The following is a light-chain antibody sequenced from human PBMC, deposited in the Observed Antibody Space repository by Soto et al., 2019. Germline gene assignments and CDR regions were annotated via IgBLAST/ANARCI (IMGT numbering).Light chain of an antibody. J-gene: IGKJ1*01. CDR2: GAS. CDR3: QQYGRSPPTWT. Sequence: EIVLTQSPGILSLSPGERATLSCRASQSVSSSYLAWHQQKPGQAPRLLIYGASSRATGIPDRFSGSGSGTDFTLTISRLEPEDFAVYYCQQYGRSPPTWTFGQGTKVEIK. CDR1: QSVSSSY. V-gene: IGKV3-20*01.